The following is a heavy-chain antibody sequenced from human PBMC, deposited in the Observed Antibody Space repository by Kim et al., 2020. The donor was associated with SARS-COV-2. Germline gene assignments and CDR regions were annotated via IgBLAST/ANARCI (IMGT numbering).Heavy chain of an antibody. J-gene: IGHJ4*02. V-gene: IGHV1-2*02. CDR1: GYTFTGYY. Sequence: ASVKVSCKASGYTFTGYYIHWVRQAPGQVLEGMGWINPNNGGANYAQNFQGRVTMTRDTSISAAYMDLSSLRSDDTAVYFCARGVPPDYWGQGTLVTVSS. CDR2: INPNNGGA. CDR3: ARGVPPDY.